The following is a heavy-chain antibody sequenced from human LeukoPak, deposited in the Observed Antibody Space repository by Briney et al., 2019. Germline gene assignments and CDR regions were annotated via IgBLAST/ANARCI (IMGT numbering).Heavy chain of an antibody. CDR1: GGSISSSSYY. D-gene: IGHD2-2*02. J-gene: IGHJ4*02. CDR3: ARLRSSTSCYKY. CDR2: IYYSGST. V-gene: IGHV4-39*01. Sequence: SETLSLTCTVSGGSISSSSYYWGWIRQPPGKGLEWIGSIYYSGSTHYNPSLKSRVTISVDTSKNQFSLKLSSVTAADTAVYYCARLRSSTSCYKYWGQGTLVTVSS.